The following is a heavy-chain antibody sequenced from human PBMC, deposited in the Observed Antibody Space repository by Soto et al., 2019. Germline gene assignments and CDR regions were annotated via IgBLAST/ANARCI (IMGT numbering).Heavy chain of an antibody. D-gene: IGHD3-10*01. V-gene: IGHV4-59*01. Sequence: QVQLQESGPRLVKSSETLSLVCSVSGDSIIRSFWGWIRQSPGKGLQYIGYISDSGVTDYDPSLKSRDSMSVDTYKNQFSLKLTSVTAADTAVYYCARGAGDFSGPDSFDIWGQCTMVTVSS. CDR1: GDSIIRSF. CDR2: ISDSGVT. J-gene: IGHJ3*02. CDR3: ARGAGDFSGPDSFDI.